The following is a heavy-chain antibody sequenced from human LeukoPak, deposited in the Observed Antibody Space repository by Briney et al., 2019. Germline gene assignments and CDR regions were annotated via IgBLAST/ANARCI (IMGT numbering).Heavy chain of an antibody. CDR1: GFTFSSYA. D-gene: IGHD1-14*01. CDR2: ISGSGGST. J-gene: IGHJ4*02. CDR3: AKDPTLQAASAGKVDY. V-gene: IGHV3-23*01. Sequence: GGSLRLSCAASGFTFSSYAMSWVRQAPGKGLEWVSAISGSGGSTYYADSVKGRFTIPRDNSKNTLYLQMNSLRAEDTAVYYCAKDPTLQAASAGKVDYWGQGTLVTVSS.